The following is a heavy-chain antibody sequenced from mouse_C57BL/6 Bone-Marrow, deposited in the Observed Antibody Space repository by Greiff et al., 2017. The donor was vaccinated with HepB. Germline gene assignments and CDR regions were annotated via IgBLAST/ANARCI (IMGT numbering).Heavy chain of an antibody. CDR2: FYPGSGSI. D-gene: IGHD1-1*01. V-gene: IGHV1-62-2*01. Sequence: QVQLKESGAELVKPGASVKLSCKASGYTFTEYTIHWVKQRSGQGLEWIGWFYPGSGSIKYNEKFKDKATLTADKSSSTVYMELSRLTSEDSAVYFCARHGSFTTVVATTGYFDVWGTGTTVTVSS. CDR3: ARHGSFTTVVATTGYFDV. J-gene: IGHJ1*03. CDR1: GYTFTEYT.